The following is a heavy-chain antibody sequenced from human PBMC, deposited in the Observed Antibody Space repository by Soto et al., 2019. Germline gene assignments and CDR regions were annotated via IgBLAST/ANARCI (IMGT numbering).Heavy chain of an antibody. D-gene: IGHD4-17*01. CDR1: GGSFSSYA. V-gene: IGHV1-69*15. J-gene: IGHJ3*02. CDR3: ARAHDYGGNSDAFDI. CDR2: ILPVCGTA. Sequence: QVQLVQSGAEVKKPGSSVKVSCKAAGGSFSSYASNGVRQAPGQGPEWMGNILPVCGTADYAQKLQGRDTITADDSTSTAYVELRRLRSEDTDVYYCARAHDYGGNSDAFDIWGQGTVVTVSS.